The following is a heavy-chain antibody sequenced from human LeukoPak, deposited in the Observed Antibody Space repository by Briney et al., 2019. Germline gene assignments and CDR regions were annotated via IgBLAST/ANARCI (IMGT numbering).Heavy chain of an antibody. CDR1: GFTFGDYA. J-gene: IGHJ6*04. CDR3: TRALPYCSSTSCYRLGYYYGMDV. Sequence: GRSLRLSCTASGFTFGDYAMSWVRQAPGKGLEWVGFIRSKAYGGTTEYAASVKGRFTISGDDSKSIAYLQMNSLKTEDTAVYYCTRALPYCSSTSCYRLGYYYGMDVWGKGTTVTVSS. V-gene: IGHV3-49*04. CDR2: IRSKAYGGTT. D-gene: IGHD2-2*02.